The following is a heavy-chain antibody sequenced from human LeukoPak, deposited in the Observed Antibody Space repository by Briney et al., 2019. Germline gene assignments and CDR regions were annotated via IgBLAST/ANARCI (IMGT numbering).Heavy chain of an antibody. V-gene: IGHV3-74*01. CDR2: FNSDGIIT. CDR3: ARGTGGNKVDY. D-gene: IGHD2-8*02. Sequence: GGSLRLSCAASGFTLSTHWMHWVRQAPGQGLVWVSRFNSDGIITSYADSVKGRFTLSRDNAKNTLYLQVNSLRAEDTAIYYWARGTGGNKVDYGGQGTLVTVSS. J-gene: IGHJ4*02. CDR1: GFTLSTHW.